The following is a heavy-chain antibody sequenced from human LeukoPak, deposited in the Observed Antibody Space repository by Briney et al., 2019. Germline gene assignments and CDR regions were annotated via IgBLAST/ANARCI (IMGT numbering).Heavy chain of an antibody. CDR3: ARLGLVVAAP. D-gene: IGHD2-15*01. CDR2: INHSGST. Sequence: PSETLSLTCTVSGGSISSYYWSWIRQPPGKGLEWIGEINHSGSTNYNPSLKSRVTISVDTSKNQFSLKLSSVTAADTAVYYCARLGLVVAAPWGQGTLVTVSS. V-gene: IGHV4-34*01. CDR1: GGSISSYY. J-gene: IGHJ5*02.